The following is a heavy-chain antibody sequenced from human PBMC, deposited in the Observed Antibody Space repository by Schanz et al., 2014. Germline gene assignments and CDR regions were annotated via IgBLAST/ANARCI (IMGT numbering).Heavy chain of an antibody. J-gene: IGHJ4*02. Sequence: QLQLVESGGGVVQPGRSLRLSCAASGFPFRSYVMHWVRQAPGKGLEWVALISHDGSNKNSADSVKGRFTISRDNSKNTLYLQMNSLRGDDTAIYYCVKGGTNTLDSWGQGTLVTVSS. V-gene: IGHV3-30*18. CDR1: GFPFRSYV. CDR2: ISHDGSNK. CDR3: VKGGTNTLDS.